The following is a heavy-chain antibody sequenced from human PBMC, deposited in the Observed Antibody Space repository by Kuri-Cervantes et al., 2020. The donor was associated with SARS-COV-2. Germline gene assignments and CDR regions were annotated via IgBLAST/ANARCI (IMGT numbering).Heavy chain of an antibody. CDR1: GFSISGSS. Sequence: GGSLRLSCAASGFSISGSSMHWVRQASGKGLEWIGRIRGSKYNYATMYGPSVTGRFTISRDDSKSMAYLQMSSLRAEDTAVYYCAKDPPPAGYWGQGTLVTVSS. J-gene: IGHJ4*02. CDR3: AKDPPPAGY. CDR2: IRGSKYNYAT. V-gene: IGHV3-73*01.